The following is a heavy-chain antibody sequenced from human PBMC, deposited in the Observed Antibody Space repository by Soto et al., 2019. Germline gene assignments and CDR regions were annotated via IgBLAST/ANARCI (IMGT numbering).Heavy chain of an antibody. CDR2: ISSSSSYT. CDR3: ARDTSGGSRHGDDY. J-gene: IGHJ4*02. CDR1: GFTFSDYY. Sequence: QVQLVESGGGLVKPGGSLRLSCAASGFTFSDYYMSWIRQAPGKGLEWVSYISSSSSYTNYAVSVKGRFTISRDNAKNSWYLQMNCLTAEDTAVYYCARDTSGGSRHGDDYGGQGTLVTV. D-gene: IGHD2-15*01. V-gene: IGHV3-11*05.